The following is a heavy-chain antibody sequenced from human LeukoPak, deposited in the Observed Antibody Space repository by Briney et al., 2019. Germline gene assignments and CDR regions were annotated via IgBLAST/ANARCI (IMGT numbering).Heavy chain of an antibody. D-gene: IGHD3-10*01. CDR3: ARYFPYYPAEGGDY. CDR2: INPNSCGT. V-gene: IGHV1-2*02. Sequence: ASVKVSCKASGYTFTGYYMHWVRPAAGQGGEWMGWINPNSCGTNYAQKFKGRVTQTRDTSSSTAYMALSRLRSDDTAVYYCARYFPYYPAEGGDYWGQGTLVTVSS. J-gene: IGHJ4*02. CDR1: GYTFTGYY.